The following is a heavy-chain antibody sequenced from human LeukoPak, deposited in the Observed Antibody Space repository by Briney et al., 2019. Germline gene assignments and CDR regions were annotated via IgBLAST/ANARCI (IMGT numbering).Heavy chain of an antibody. Sequence: SGPTRVNPTQTLTLTCTFSGFSLSTTGVGVGWIRQPPGEALEWLALIYWDDDKRYSPSLKSRLTITRDTSRNQVVLIMTNMDPVDTATYYCAHRESSRMGGYYYYMDVWGKGTTVTVSS. CDR2: IYWDDDK. CDR1: GFSLSTTGVG. D-gene: IGHD2-2*01. J-gene: IGHJ6*03. CDR3: AHRESSRMGGYYYYMDV. V-gene: IGHV2-5*02.